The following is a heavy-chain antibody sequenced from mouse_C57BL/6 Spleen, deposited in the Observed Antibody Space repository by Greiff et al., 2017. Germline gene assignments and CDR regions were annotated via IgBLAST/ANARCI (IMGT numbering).Heavy chain of an antibody. J-gene: IGHJ3*01. CDR1: GYTFTDYN. V-gene: IGHV1-18*01. D-gene: IGHD1-1*01. Sequence: EVQLQQSGPELVKPGASVKIPCKASGYTFTDYNMDWVKQSHGKSLEWIGDINPNNGGTIYNQKFKGKATLTVDKSSSTAYMELRSLTSEDTAVYYCARGYYGRAFAYWGQGTLVTVSA. CDR2: INPNNGGT. CDR3: ARGYYGRAFAY.